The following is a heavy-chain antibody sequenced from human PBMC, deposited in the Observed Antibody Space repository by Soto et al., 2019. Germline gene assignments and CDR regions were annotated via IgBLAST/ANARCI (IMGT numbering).Heavy chain of an antibody. D-gene: IGHD6-13*01. CDR3: ARLVGNSWFDY. J-gene: IGHJ4*02. CDR2: TYYRSRWHN. V-gene: IGHV6-1*01. CDR1: GDSVSNIDAV. Sequence: PSQSLSLTCVISGDSVSNIDAVWNWIRQSPSRGLEWLGRTYYRSRWHNEYALSVKSRMTINPDTSRNQFSLQLSSVTPEDTAVYYCARLVGNSWFDYWGQGTLVTVSS.